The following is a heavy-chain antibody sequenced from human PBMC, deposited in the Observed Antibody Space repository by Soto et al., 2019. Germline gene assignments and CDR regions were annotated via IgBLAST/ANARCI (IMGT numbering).Heavy chain of an antibody. CDR3: ARVDYDFWSGYPYYYYGMGV. CDR1: GGSISSYY. J-gene: IGHJ6*02. Sequence: SETLSLTCTVSGGSISSYYWSWIRQPPGKGLEWIGYIYYSGSTNYNPSLKSRVTISVDTSKNQFSLKLSSVTAADTAVYYCARVDYDFWSGYPYYYYGMGVWGQGTTVT. V-gene: IGHV4-59*01. D-gene: IGHD3-3*01. CDR2: IYYSGST.